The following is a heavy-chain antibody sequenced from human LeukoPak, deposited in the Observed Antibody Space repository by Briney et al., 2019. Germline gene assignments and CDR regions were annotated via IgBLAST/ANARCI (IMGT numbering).Heavy chain of an antibody. CDR3: ARGGGGSEGFIGMDV. V-gene: IGHV4-61*01. CDR2: IYYSGST. D-gene: IGHD3-10*01. Sequence: PSETLSLTCTVSGYSISSTYYWGWIRQPPGKGLEWIGYIYYSGSTNYNPSLKSRVTISVDTSKNQFSLKLSSVTAADTAVYYCARGGGGSEGFIGMDVWGKGTTVTVSS. J-gene: IGHJ6*04. CDR1: GYSISSTYY.